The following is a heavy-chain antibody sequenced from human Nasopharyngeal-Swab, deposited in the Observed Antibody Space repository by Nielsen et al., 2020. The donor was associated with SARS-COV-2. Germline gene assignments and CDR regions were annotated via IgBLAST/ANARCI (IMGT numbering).Heavy chain of an antibody. D-gene: IGHD3-22*01. CDR3: TTARIEVADFDY. CDR1: GFTFSNAW. CDR2: IKSNRDGGTR. Sequence: GGSLRLSCGASGFTFSNAWMSWVRQAPGKGLERVGRIKSNRDGGTRDYAAPVKGRFTISRDDSRNMLYLQSNSLKTEDTAVYYCTTARIEVADFDYWGQGTLVTVSS. V-gene: IGHV3-15*01. J-gene: IGHJ4*02.